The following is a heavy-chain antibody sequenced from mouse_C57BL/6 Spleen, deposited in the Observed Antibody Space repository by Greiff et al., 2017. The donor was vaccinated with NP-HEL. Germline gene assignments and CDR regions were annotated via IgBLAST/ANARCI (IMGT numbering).Heavy chain of an antibody. Sequence: DVKLQESGPGLVKPSQSLSLTCSVTGYSITSGYYWNWIRQFPGNKLEWMGYISYDGSNNYNPSLKNRISITRDTSKNQFFLKLNSVTTEDTATYYCAREGLGRAMDYWGQGTSVTVSS. CDR1: GYSITSGYY. D-gene: IGHD4-1*01. V-gene: IGHV3-6*01. CDR2: ISYDGSN. CDR3: AREGLGRAMDY. J-gene: IGHJ4*01.